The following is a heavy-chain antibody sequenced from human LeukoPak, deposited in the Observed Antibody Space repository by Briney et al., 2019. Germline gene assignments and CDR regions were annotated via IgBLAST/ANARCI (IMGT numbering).Heavy chain of an antibody. J-gene: IGHJ5*02. CDR2: IYSSGST. D-gene: IGHD1-14*01. CDR1: GGSITSYY. CDR3: ARHSKHARSGTQHWFDP. V-gene: IGHV4-4*09. Sequence: PSETLSLTCTVSGGSITSYYWSWIRQPPGKGLEWIGFIYSSGSTNYNPSLTSRLTISVDTSKNQFSLKLSSVTAADTAVYYCARHSKHARSGTQHWFDPWGQGTLVTVSS.